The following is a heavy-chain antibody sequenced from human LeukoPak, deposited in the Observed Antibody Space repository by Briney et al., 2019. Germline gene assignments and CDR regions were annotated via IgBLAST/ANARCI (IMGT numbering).Heavy chain of an antibody. CDR2: IYYSGTA. V-gene: IGHV4-39*01. CDR1: GGSISSSSYY. D-gene: IGHD5/OR15-5a*01. J-gene: IGHJ4*02. Sequence: SETLSLTCTVSGGSISSSSYYWGWIRQPPGKGLEWIGSIYYSGTAYYNPSLKSRVTISVDKSKNQFSVKLTSVTAADTAVYYCARQSGFLSTFDYWGQGTLVTVSS. CDR3: ARQSGFLSTFDY.